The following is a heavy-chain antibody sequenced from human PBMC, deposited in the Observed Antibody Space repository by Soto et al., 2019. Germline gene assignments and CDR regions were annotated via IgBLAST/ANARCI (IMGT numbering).Heavy chain of an antibody. Sequence: QVQLVESGGGVVQPGRSLRLSCAASGFTFSSYGMHWVRQAPGKGLEWVAVISYDGSNKYYADSVKGRFTISRDNSKNPMYLQLESLRAEDTAVYDCAKSCAVAGRAGLGIDYWGQGTLVTVSS. CDR2: ISYDGSNK. V-gene: IGHV3-30*18. CDR1: GFTFSSYG. D-gene: IGHD6-19*01. J-gene: IGHJ4*02. CDR3: AKSCAVAGRAGLGIDY.